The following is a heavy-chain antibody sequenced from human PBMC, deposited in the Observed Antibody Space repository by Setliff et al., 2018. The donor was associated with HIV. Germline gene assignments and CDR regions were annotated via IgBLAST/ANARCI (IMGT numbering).Heavy chain of an antibody. CDR3: AKTLPTLYPPHDYYFAMDV. D-gene: IGHD2-15*01. Sequence: GGSLRLSCAPSGFTFGSYAMSWVRQAPGKGLEWVSVISGSGDSTFYADSLKGRFTISRDNSKNTLHLQMNSLRAEDTAVYYCAKTLPTLYPPHDYYFAMDVWGQGTTVTVSS. J-gene: IGHJ6*02. CDR2: ISGSGDST. CDR1: GFTFGSYA. V-gene: IGHV3-23*01.